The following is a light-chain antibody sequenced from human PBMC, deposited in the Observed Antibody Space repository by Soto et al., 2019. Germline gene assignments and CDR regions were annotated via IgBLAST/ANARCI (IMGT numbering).Light chain of an antibody. Sequence: QSALTQPPSASGSPGQSVTISCTGSTNDIGDYDYVSWYQQHPGKAPKLMIFQVSERPSGVPARFSGSKSGNTASLIVSGLQPEDEADYYCSSYAASNNLVFGGGTKLTVL. CDR3: SSYAASNNLV. CDR1: TNDIGDYDY. J-gene: IGLJ3*02. CDR2: QVS. V-gene: IGLV2-8*01.